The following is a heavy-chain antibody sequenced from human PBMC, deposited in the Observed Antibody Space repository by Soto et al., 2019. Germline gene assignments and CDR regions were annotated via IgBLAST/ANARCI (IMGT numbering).Heavy chain of an antibody. D-gene: IGHD6-13*01. CDR3: ARWGIAAGDY. Sequence: QVQLVESGGGVVQPGRSLRLSCAASGFTFSSYGMHWVRQAPGKGLEWVAVIWYDGSNKYYADSVKGRFTISRDNSKNAPYLQMNSLRAEDTAVYYCARWGIAAGDYWGQGTLVTVSS. CDR2: IWYDGSNK. V-gene: IGHV3-33*01. J-gene: IGHJ4*02. CDR1: GFTFSSYG.